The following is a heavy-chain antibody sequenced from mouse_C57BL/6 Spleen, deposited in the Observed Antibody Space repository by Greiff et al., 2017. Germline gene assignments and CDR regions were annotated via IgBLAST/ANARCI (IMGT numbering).Heavy chain of an antibody. J-gene: IGHJ4*01. CDR2: IYPGDGDT. CDR1: GYAFSSSW. V-gene: IGHV1-82*01. CDR3: ARQGGYDYYYAMDY. Sequence: QVQLQQSGPELVKPGASVKISCKASGYAFSSSWMNWVKQRPGKGLEWIGRIYPGDGDTNYNGKFKGKATLTAAKSSSTAYMQLSSLTSEDSAVYFCARQGGYDYYYAMDYSGQGTSVTVSS. D-gene: IGHD2-2*01.